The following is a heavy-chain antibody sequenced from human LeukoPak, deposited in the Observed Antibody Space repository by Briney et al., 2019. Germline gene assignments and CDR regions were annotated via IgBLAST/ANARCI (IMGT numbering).Heavy chain of an antibody. J-gene: IGHJ6*03. D-gene: IGHD3-22*01. Sequence: SETLSLTCAVYGGSFSGYYWTWIRQTPEKGLEWIGEMNPSGSTNYNPPLKGRVTISVDTSKNQFSLELSSVTAADTAVYYCARGRQDVTMIVVVMTAVSYYLDVWGKGTTVTV. CDR3: ARGRQDVTMIVVVMTAVSYYLDV. V-gene: IGHV4-34*01. CDR1: GGSFSGYY. CDR2: MNPSGST.